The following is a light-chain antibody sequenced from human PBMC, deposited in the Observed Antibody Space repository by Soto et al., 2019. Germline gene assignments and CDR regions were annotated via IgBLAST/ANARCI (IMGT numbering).Light chain of an antibody. V-gene: IGLV2-23*02. CDR2: EVS. Sequence: QSALPQPASVSGSPGQSITISCTGTSSDVGSYNLVSWYQQHPGKAPKLMIYEVSKRPSGVSNRFSGSKSGNTASLTISGLQAEDEADYYCCSYAGSSTPYVFGPGTKLTVL. CDR1: SSDVGSYNL. CDR3: CSYAGSSTPYV. J-gene: IGLJ1*01.